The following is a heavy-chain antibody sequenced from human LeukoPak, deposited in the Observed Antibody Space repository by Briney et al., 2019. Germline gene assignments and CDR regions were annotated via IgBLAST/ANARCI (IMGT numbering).Heavy chain of an antibody. V-gene: IGHV3-7*01. CDR2: IKEDGSKK. CDR1: GFTFSSYW. D-gene: IGHD3-10*01. Sequence: GGSLRLSCAASGFTFSSYWMTWVRQAPGKGLEWVANIKEDGSKKNYVDSVEGRFAISRDNAKNSLYLQMNRLRAEDTAVYYCARGRLVRGVIPYYFDYWGQGTLVTVSS. J-gene: IGHJ4*02. CDR3: ARGRLVRGVIPYYFDY.